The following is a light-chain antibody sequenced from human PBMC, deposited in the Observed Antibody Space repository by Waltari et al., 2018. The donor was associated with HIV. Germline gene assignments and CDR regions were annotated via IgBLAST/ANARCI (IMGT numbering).Light chain of an antibody. Sequence: QSALTQPASVSGSPGQSITISCTGTRSYVGSYNTVSWYQQHPGKAPKLMIYEGSKRPSGVSNRFSGSKSGSTASLTISGLQAEDEAGYYCCSYAGSSPVLFGGGTKLTVL. V-gene: IGLV2-23*01. CDR1: RSYVGSYNT. CDR3: CSYAGSSPVL. CDR2: EGS. J-gene: IGLJ2*01.